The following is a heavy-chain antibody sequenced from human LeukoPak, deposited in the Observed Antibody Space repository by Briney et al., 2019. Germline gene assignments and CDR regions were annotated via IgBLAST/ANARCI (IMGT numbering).Heavy chain of an antibody. J-gene: IGHJ4*02. CDR3: ARGQYYYDSSGYYSADY. V-gene: IGHV1-69*04. CDR1: GGTFSSYA. CDR2: IIPILGIA. Sequence: SVKVSCKASGGTFSSYAISWVRQAPGQGLEWMGRIIPILGIANYAQKFQGRVTITADKSTSTAYMELSSLRSEDTAVYYCARGQYYYDSSGYYSADYWGQGTLVTVSS. D-gene: IGHD3-22*01.